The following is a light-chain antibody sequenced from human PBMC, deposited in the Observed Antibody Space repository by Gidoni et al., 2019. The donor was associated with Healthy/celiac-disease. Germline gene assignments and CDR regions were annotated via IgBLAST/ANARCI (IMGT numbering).Light chain of an antibody. CDR1: QSISSW. CDR3: QQYNSYPYT. V-gene: IGKV1-5*03. Sequence: DIQMTQSPSTLSATVGDRVTITCRASQSISSWLAWYQQKPGKAPKLLIYKASSLESGVPSRFSGSGSGTEFTLTISSLQPDDFATYYCQQYNSYPYTFGQGTKLEI. CDR2: KAS. J-gene: IGKJ2*01.